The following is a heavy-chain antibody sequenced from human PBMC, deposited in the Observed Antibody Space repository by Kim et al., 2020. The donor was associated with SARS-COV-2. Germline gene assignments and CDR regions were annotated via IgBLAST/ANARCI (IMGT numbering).Heavy chain of an antibody. V-gene: IGHV1-3*01. J-gene: IGHJ4*01. CDR3: ARDGTTRNGGYYFDY. Sequence: QKFQGRGTITRDTSASTAFMELSSLQSEDTAIYYCARDGTTRNGGYYFDYWGQGALVTVSS. D-gene: IGHD1-1*01.